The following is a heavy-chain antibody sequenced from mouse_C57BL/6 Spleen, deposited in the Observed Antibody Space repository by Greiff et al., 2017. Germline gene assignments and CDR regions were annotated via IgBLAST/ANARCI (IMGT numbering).Heavy chain of an antibody. V-gene: IGHV1-85*01. Sequence: QVQLQQSGPELVKPGASVKLSCKASGYTFTSYDINWVKQRPGQGLEWIGCIYPRDGSTKYNEKFKGKATLTVDTSSSTAYMELHSLTSEDSAVYFCARYYYDAEYAYWGQGTIVTVSA. CDR1: GYTFTSYD. J-gene: IGHJ3*01. CDR3: ARYYYDAEYAY. CDR2: IYPRDGST. D-gene: IGHD2-4*01.